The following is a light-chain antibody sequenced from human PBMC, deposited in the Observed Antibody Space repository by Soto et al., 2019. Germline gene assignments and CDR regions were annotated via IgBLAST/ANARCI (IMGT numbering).Light chain of an antibody. CDR3: SSYTSSSTDV. CDR2: DVS. Sequence: QSVLTQPASVSGAPGQSITISCTGTSSDVGGYNYVSWYQQHPGKAPKLMIYDVSNRPSGVSNRFSGSKSGNTASLTISGLQAEDEADYYCSSYTSSSTDVFGTGTTVTVL. V-gene: IGLV2-14*01. CDR1: SSDVGGYNY. J-gene: IGLJ1*01.